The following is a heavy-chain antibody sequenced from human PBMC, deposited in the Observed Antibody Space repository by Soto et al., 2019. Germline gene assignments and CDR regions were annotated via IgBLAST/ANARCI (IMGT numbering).Heavy chain of an antibody. J-gene: IGHJ4*02. V-gene: IGHV4-59*03. Sequence: SETLSLTCSVSGDAISNYYWSWIRQTPGRGLEWIGCVHESGSTDYNPSLRGRVIISLHTSKGQFSLSLRSATAADTATYYCARGTRALITSFFAYWGQGTLVTVSS. CDR2: VHESGST. D-gene: IGHD1-20*01. CDR1: GDAISNYY. CDR3: ARGTRALITSFFAY.